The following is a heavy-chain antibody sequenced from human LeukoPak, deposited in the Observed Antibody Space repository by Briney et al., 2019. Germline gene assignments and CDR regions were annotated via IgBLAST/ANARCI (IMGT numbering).Heavy chain of an antibody. J-gene: IGHJ4*02. Sequence: GGSLRLSCAASGFTFSSYAMSWVRQAPGKGLEWVSAISGSGGSTYYADSVKGRFTISRDNSKNTLYLQMNSLRAEDTAVYYCAKAPGIVVVVAATRFDYWGQGTLVTVSS. CDR1: GFTFSSYA. D-gene: IGHD2-15*01. V-gene: IGHV3-23*01. CDR2: ISGSGGST. CDR3: AKAPGIVVVVAATRFDY.